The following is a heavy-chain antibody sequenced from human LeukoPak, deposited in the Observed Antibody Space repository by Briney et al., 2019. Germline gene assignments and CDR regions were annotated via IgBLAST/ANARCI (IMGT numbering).Heavy chain of an antibody. CDR1: GFTFSSNW. CDR2: ISGDGRST. D-gene: IGHD1-26*01. V-gene: IGHV3-74*01. J-gene: IGHJ4*02. Sequence: PGGSLRLSCAASGFTFSSNWMHWVRHAPGKGLVWVSRISGDGRSTTYADSVKGRFTISRDNVKNTLYLQMNSLRVEDTAVYYCARAPWELDDWGQGTLVTVSS. CDR3: ARAPWELDD.